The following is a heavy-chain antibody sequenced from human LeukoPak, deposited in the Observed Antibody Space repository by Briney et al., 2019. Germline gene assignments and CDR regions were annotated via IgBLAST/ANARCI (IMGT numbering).Heavy chain of an antibody. CDR2: IYYSGNT. CDR3: AHFKGGSFDF. D-gene: IGHD1-26*01. CDR1: GGSISSSNYY. Sequence: SETLSLTCTVSGGSISSSNYYWGWIRQPPGRGLEWIGSIYYSGNTYYNPSLKSRVTISVDTSKNQFSLKLTSVTAADTAVYYCAHFKGGSFDFWGQGTMVTVSS. J-gene: IGHJ3*01. V-gene: IGHV4-39*01.